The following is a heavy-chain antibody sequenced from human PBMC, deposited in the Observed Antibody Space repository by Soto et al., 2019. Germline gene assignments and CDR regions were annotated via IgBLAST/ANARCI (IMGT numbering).Heavy chain of an antibody. CDR3: ARGGGVGVAGSAAFDM. CDR2: INPATGAA. V-gene: IGHV1-2*02. Sequence: QLHLVQSGAVVKKPGASVTVSCSASGYPVTAYYMHWVRQAPGRGLEWMGGINPATGAAKYTQTFPGRVNMTRDTSTRTVFMELGGLTSEDTAVFYCARGGGVGVAGSAAFDMWGQGTVVTVSS. J-gene: IGHJ3*02. D-gene: IGHD3-3*01. CDR1: GYPVTAYY.